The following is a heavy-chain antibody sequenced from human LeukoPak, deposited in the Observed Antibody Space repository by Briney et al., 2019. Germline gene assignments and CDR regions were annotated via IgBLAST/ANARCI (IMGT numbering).Heavy chain of an antibody. CDR2: FYYSGGT. CDR1: GGSISSYN. Sequence: PSETLSLTCTVSGGSISSYNWSWIRQPPGEGLGRVVYFYYSGGTNYNPSLQSRVTISADTSKNQFTLKLCSVTAEDTAVYYCAREVGMVATGWFDPWGQGTLVTVSS. CDR3: AREVGMVATGWFDP. J-gene: IGHJ5*02. V-gene: IGHV4-59*01. D-gene: IGHD5-12*01.